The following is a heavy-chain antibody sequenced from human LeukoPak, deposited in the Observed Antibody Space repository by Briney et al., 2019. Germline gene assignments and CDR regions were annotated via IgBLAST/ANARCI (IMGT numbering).Heavy chain of an antibody. J-gene: IGHJ6*03. CDR2: IDWDDDK. CDR3: ARTMYYYGSGSYMYYYYYYMDV. V-gene: IGHV2-70*11. CDR1: GFSLSTTGMC. D-gene: IGHD3-10*01. Sequence: SGPTLVKPTQTLTLTCTFSGFSLSTTGMCVSWIRQPPGKALEWLARIDWDDDKYYSTSLKTRLTISKDTSKNQVVLTMTNMDPVDTATYYCARTMYYYGSGSYMYYYYYYMDVWGKGTTVTISS.